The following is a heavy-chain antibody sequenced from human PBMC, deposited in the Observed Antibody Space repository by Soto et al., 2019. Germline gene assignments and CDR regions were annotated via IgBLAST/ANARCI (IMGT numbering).Heavy chain of an antibody. V-gene: IGHV3-33*01. CDR2: IWYDGSNK. D-gene: IGHD3-3*01. CDR3: ARSAAHYGHGVVYFDY. Sequence: QVQLVESGGGVVQPGRSLRFSCAASGFTFSSYGMHWVRQAPGKGLEWVAVIWYDGSNKYYADSVKGRFTISRDNSKNTLYLQMNSLRAEDTAVYYCARSAAHYGHGVVYFDYWGQGTLVTVSS. CDR1: GFTFSSYG. J-gene: IGHJ4*02.